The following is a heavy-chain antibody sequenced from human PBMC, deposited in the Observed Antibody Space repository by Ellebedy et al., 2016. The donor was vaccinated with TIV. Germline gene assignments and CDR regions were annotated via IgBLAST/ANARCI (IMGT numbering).Heavy chain of an antibody. J-gene: IGHJ4*02. Sequence: GESLKISCAASGFTLGSFAMHWVRQAPGKGLEWPSVISGDGVNTYSAASVKGRFTITRDNFKNTLFLQVNRLRAEDTAVYYCAKGSSSGFNYDRVGFQYWGQGTLVTVSS. CDR3: AKGSSSGFNYDRVGFQY. V-gene: IGHV3-23*01. CDR1: GFTLGSFA. D-gene: IGHD3-22*01. CDR2: ISGDGVNT.